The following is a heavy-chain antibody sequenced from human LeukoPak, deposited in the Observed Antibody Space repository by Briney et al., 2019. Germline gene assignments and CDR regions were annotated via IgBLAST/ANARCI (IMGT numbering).Heavy chain of an antibody. CDR2: ISSSSYI. V-gene: IGHV3-21*01. J-gene: IGHJ6*02. CDR1: GFTFSSYS. Sequence: GGSLRLSCAASGFTFSSYSMNWVRQAPGKGLEWVSSISSSSYIYYADSVKGRFTISRDNAKNSLYLQMNSLRAEDTAVYYCARDHEVPAAIADFYYYYYGMDVWGQGTTVTVSS. CDR3: ARDHEVPAAIADFYYYYYGMDV. D-gene: IGHD2-2*02.